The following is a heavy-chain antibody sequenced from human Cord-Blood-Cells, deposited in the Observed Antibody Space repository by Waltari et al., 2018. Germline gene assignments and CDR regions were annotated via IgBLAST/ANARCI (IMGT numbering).Heavy chain of an antibody. J-gene: IGHJ6*02. D-gene: IGHD3-3*01. V-gene: IGHV4-4*02. CDR1: GGSISSRNW. CDR3: AGVIRSGYYKSDYYYGMDV. CDR2: IYHSGST. Sequence: QVQLQESGPGLVKPSGTLSVTCAVSGGSISSRNWWSWVRPPPGKGLEWIGEIYHSGSTNYNPSLKSRVTISVDKSKNQFSLKLSSVTAADTAVYYCAGVIRSGYYKSDYYYGMDVWGQGITVTVSS.